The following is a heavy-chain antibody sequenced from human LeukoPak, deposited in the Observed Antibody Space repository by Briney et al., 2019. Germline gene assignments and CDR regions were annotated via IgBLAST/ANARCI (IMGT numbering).Heavy chain of an antibody. CDR3: ARDRGYCSSTSCYAPDYYYYGMDV. CDR1: GGSISSYY. CDR2: IYYSGST. D-gene: IGHD2-2*01. Sequence: SETLSLTCTVSGGSISSYYWCWLRQPPGKGLEWIGYIYYSGSTNYNPSLKSRVTISVDTSKNQFSLKLSSVTAADTAVYYCARDRGYCSSTSCYAPDYYYYGMDVWGQGTTVTVSS. V-gene: IGHV4-59*01. J-gene: IGHJ6*02.